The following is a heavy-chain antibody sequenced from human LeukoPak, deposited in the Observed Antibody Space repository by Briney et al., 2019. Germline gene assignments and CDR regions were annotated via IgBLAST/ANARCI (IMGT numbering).Heavy chain of an antibody. D-gene: IGHD3-10*01. V-gene: IGHV3-15*01. CDR3: AGIWSGALWGLR. CDR2: IKGKPDGETT. CDR1: GFTFSNAW. J-gene: IGHJ4*02. Sequence: GGSLRLSCAASGFTFSNAWMTWVRQAPGKGLEWVGRIKGKPDGETTDYAAPVKGRFTISRDDSKDTLYLQMNSLETEDTAVYCTAGIWSGALWGLRWGQGTLVTVSS.